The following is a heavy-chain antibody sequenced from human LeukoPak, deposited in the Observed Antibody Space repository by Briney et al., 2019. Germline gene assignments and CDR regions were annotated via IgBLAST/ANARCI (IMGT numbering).Heavy chain of an antibody. J-gene: IGHJ4*02. CDR2: ITYDGSNK. CDR1: GFTFSTYA. Sequence: GRSLRLSCAASGFTFSTYAMHWVRQAPGKGPEWVAIITYDGSNKYYADSVKGRFTISRDNSKNTLYLQMNSLRAEDTAVYYCARDRSYRYFDYWGQGTLVTVSS. CDR3: ARDRSYRYFDY. V-gene: IGHV3-30-3*01. D-gene: IGHD1-26*01.